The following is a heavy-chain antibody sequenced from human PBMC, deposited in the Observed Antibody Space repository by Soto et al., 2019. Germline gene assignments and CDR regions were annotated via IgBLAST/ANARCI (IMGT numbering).Heavy chain of an antibody. CDR2: INAGNGNT. J-gene: IGHJ4*02. D-gene: IGHD3-22*01. V-gene: IGHV1-3*01. Sequence: ASVKVSCKASGYTFTSYAMHWVRQAPGQRLEWMGWINAGNGNTKYSQKFQGRVTITRDTSASTAYMELSSLRSEDTAVYYCARVRQVANYDRSGYPDFWGQGTLVTVSS. CDR3: ARVRQVANYDRSGYPDF. CDR1: GYTFTSYA.